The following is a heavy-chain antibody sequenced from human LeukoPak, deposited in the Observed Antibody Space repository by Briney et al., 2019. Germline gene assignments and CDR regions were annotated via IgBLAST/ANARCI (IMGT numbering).Heavy chain of an antibody. D-gene: IGHD6-6*01. V-gene: IGHV3-21*01. Sequence: GGSLRLSCAASGFTFSSYSMNWVRQAPGKGLEWVSSISSSSSYIYYADPVKGRFTISRDNAKNSLYLQMNSLRAEDTAVYYCARDFALAARSFDYWGQGTLVTVSS. CDR3: ARDFALAARSFDY. J-gene: IGHJ4*02. CDR1: GFTFSSYS. CDR2: ISSSSSYI.